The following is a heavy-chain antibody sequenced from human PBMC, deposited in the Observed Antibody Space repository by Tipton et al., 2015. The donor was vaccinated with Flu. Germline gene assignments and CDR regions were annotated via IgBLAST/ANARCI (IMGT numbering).Heavy chain of an antibody. Sequence: GSLRLSCAASGFVFTSHSLNWVRQAPGKGLEWVSSIPNTGNNIYYADSVKGRFTISRDDAKNSLFLQMNSLSAEDTAVYYCARGWASDAFDIWGQGTMVTVSS. CDR2: IPNTGNNI. CDR3: ARGWASDAFDI. CDR1: GFVFTSHS. V-gene: IGHV3-21*01. D-gene: IGHD3-16*01. J-gene: IGHJ3*02.